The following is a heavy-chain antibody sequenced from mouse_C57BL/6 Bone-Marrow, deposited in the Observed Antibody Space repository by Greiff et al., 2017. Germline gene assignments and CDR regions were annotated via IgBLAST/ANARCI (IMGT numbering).Heavy chain of an antibody. CDR3: ARNDYGVLYYYAMDY. V-gene: IGHV5-17*01. Sequence: EVHLVESGGGLVKPGGSLKLSCAASGFTFSDYGMHWVRQAPEKGLEWVAYISSGSSTIYYADTVKGRFTISRDNAKNTLFLQMTSLRSEDTAMYYCARNDYGVLYYYAMDYWGQGTSVTVSS. D-gene: IGHD2-4*01. CDR2: ISSGSSTI. CDR1: GFTFSDYG. J-gene: IGHJ4*01.